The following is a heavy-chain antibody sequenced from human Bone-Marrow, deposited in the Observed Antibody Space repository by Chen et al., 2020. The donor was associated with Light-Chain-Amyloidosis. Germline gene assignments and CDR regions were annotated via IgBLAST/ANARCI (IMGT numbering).Heavy chain of an antibody. J-gene: IGHJ4*02. V-gene: IGHV3-48*03. CDR1: GFTFGNYE. CDR2: ISSSGITI. CDR3: VREEDAYGHGVLDY. Sequence: EVQLVESGGGLVKPGGSLRLSCTASGFTFGNYEMNWVRQAPGKGLEWVSYISSSGITIYYADSMKGRVTVSRDNAKNSLYLEMSSLRAEDTAIYYCVREEDAYGHGVLDYWGQGTLVTVPS. D-gene: IGHD3-10*01.